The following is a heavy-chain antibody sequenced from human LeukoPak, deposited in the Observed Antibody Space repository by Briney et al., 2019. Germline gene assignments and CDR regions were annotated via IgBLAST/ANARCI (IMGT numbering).Heavy chain of an antibody. CDR3: ARTPRDNIVVVPAAMPGWFDP. CDR2: IYYSGST. J-gene: IGHJ5*02. CDR1: GGSISSSSYY. V-gene: IGHV4-31*03. Sequence: PSETLSLTCTVSGGSISSSSYYWSWIRQHPGKGLEWIGYIYYSGSTYYNPSLKSRVTISVDTSKNQFSLKLSSVTAADTAVYYCARTPRDNIVVVPAAMPGWFDPWGQGTLVTVSS. D-gene: IGHD2-2*01.